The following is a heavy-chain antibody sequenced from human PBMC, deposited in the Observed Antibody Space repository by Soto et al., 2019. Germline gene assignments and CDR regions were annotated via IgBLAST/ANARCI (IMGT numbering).Heavy chain of an antibody. Sequence: EVQLVESGGGLVKPGGSLRLSRAASGFTFSSYSMNWVRQAPGKGLEWVSSISSSSSYIYYADSVKGRFTISRDNAKNSLYLQMNSLRAEDTAVYYCARDQGVVPAAIADYYYYGMDVWGQGTTVTVSS. CDR1: GFTFSSYS. CDR3: ARDQGVVPAAIADYYYYGMDV. CDR2: ISSSSSYI. D-gene: IGHD2-2*02. J-gene: IGHJ6*02. V-gene: IGHV3-21*01.